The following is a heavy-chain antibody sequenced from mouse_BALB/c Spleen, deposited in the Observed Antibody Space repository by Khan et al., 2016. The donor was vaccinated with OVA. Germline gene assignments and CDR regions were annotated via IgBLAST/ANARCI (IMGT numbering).Heavy chain of an antibody. V-gene: IGHV1-4*01. CDR2: INPSNGYT. CDR3: VRDGAYHRNDGWSAY. D-gene: IGHD2-14*01. Sequence: QVQLKQSGAELARPGASVKMSCKASGYTFTSYTIHWIKKRPGQGLEWIGYINPSNGYTNYNQKFKDKATLTTDKSSTTAYLQLSSLTSDDSAVYNCVRDGAYHRNDGWSAYWGQGTLVTVAA. J-gene: IGHJ3*01. CDR1: GYTFTSYT.